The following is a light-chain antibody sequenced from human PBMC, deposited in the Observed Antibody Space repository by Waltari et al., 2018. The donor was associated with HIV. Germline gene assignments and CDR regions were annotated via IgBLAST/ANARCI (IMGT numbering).Light chain of an antibody. CDR2: NHS. CDR3: QVWGSKSDII. J-gene: IGLJ2*01. V-gene: IGLV3-21*02. CDR1: GIGTAS. Sequence: SYALIQPPSMSAAPGHPATLTCERRGIGTASVHWYQHKSGPAPKVVIFNHSRRPSGTPDRFFGTNSGNTATLTINRVEAGDEADYYCQVWGSKSDIIFGGGTKLTV.